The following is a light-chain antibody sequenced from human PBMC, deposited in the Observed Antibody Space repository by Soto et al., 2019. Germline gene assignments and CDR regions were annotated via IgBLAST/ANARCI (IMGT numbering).Light chain of an antibody. V-gene: IGLV2-14*01. CDR3: SSYTSSTPWV. CDR2: DVS. Sequence: QSVLTQPASVSGSPGQSITISCTGTSSDVGGYNYVSWYQQHPGKAPKLMIYDVSNRPSGVSNRFSGSKSGNTASLTISGLQAEDEADYYCSSYTSSTPWVFGTGTKVTAL. CDR1: SSDVGGYNY. J-gene: IGLJ1*01.